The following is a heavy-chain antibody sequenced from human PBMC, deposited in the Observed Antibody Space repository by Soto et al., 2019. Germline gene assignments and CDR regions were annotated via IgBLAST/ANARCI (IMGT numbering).Heavy chain of an antibody. Sequence: SETLSLACTVSGGSISSGDYYWSWIRQPPGKGLEWIGYIYYSGSTYYNPSLKSRVTISVDTSKNQFSLKLSSVTAADTAVYYCARGFLEWLWKFDYWGQGTLVTVSS. CDR2: IYYSGST. CDR3: ARGFLEWLWKFDY. J-gene: IGHJ4*02. D-gene: IGHD3-3*01. CDR1: GGSISSGDYY. V-gene: IGHV4-30-4*01.